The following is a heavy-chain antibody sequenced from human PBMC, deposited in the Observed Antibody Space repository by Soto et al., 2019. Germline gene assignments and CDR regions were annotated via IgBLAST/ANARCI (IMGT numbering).Heavy chain of an antibody. Sequence: GGSLRLSCAASGFTFSSYAMHWVRQAPGKGLEWVAVISYDGSNKYYADSVKGRFTIPRDNSKNTLYLQMNSLRAEDTAVYYCARGRRYYDSSGYYQAQNFDYWGQGTLVTVSS. CDR3: ARGRRYYDSSGYYQAQNFDY. D-gene: IGHD3-22*01. CDR2: ISYDGSNK. J-gene: IGHJ4*02. CDR1: GFTFSSYA. V-gene: IGHV3-30-3*01.